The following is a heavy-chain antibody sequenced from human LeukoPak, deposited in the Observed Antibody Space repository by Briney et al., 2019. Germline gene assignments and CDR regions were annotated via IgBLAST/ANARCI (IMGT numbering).Heavy chain of an antibody. Sequence: GGSLRLSCAASGFTFSSYEMNWVRQAPGKGLEWVSYISSSGSTIYCADSVKGRFTISRDNAKNSLYLQMNSLRAEDTAVYYCAISNGYGMDVWGQGTTVTVSS. V-gene: IGHV3-48*03. D-gene: IGHD2-8*01. CDR1: GFTFSSYE. CDR3: AISNGYGMDV. J-gene: IGHJ6*02. CDR2: ISSSGSTI.